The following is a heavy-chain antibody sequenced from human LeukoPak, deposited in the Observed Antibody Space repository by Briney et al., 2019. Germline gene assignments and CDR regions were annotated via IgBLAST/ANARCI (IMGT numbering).Heavy chain of an antibody. D-gene: IGHD3-22*01. CDR2: IYYSGST. Sequence: PSETLSLXCTISSGSISSSSYYWDWSRQPPGKGLEWIADIYYSGSTYYNPSLKSRVSISIDTSNNPFSLRLSSVTAADTALYYCARRRYYDSTGYLDWGQGTLVTVSS. V-gene: IGHV4-39*02. J-gene: IGHJ1*01. CDR1: SGSISSSSYY. CDR3: ARRRYYDSTGYLD.